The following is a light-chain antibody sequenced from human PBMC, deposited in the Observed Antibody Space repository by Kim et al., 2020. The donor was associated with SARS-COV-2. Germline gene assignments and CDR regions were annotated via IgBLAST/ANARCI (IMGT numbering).Light chain of an antibody. J-gene: IGKJ1*01. Sequence: SPGERATLSCKASQSISTNLAWYQQKPGQAPSLLIYGASTRATGIPTRFSGSGSGTDFTLTISSLQSEDFAVYYCQHYNNWPPWTFGQGTKVDIK. CDR1: QSISTN. CDR2: GAS. CDR3: QHYNNWPPWT. V-gene: IGKV3-15*01.